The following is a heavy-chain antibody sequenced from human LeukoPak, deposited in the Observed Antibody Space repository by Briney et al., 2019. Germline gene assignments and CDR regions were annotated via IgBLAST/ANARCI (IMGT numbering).Heavy chain of an antibody. CDR3: AKDIGPAYGAFDI. CDR1: GFIFDDHA. J-gene: IGHJ3*02. CDR2: ISWNSGSI. Sequence: GGSLRLSCAASGFIFDDHAMHWVRQAPGKGLEWVSGISWNSGSIFYADSVKGRFTISRDNAKNSLYLQMDSLRAEDMALYYCAKDIGPAYGAFDIWGQGTMVTVSS. D-gene: IGHD3-10*01. V-gene: IGHV3-9*03.